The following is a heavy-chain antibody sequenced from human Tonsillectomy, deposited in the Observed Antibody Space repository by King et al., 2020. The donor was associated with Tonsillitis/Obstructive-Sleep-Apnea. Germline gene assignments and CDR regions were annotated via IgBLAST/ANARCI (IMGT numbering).Heavy chain of an antibody. CDR1: GGTFSSYA. V-gene: IGHV1-69*10. D-gene: IGHD1-7*01. CDR3: ARERGPGGRAGTTFSYYYYGMDV. CDR2: IIPILGIA. Sequence: VQLVQSGAEVKKPGSSVKVSCKASGGTFSSYAISWVRQAPGQGLEWMGGIIPILGIANYAQKFQGRVTITADKSTSTAYMELSSLRSEDTAVYYCARERGPGGRAGTTFSYYYYGMDVWGQGTTVTVSS. J-gene: IGHJ6*02.